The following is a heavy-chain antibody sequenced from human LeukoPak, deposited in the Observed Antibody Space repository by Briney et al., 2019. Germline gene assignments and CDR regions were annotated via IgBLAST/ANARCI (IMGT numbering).Heavy chain of an antibody. D-gene: IGHD6-13*01. V-gene: IGHV1-46*01. CDR2: INPSGGST. CDR1: GYTFTSYY. Sequence: ASVKVSCKASGYTFTSYYMHWVRQAPGQGLEWMGIINPSGGSTSYAQNFQGRVTMTRDPSISTAYMELSGLTSNDTAVYYCARTREYSSSWYFPPFDPWGQGTLVTVSS. J-gene: IGHJ5*02. CDR3: ARTREYSSSWYFPPFDP.